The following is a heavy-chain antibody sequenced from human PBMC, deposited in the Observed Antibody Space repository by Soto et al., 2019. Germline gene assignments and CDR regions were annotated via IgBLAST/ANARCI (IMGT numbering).Heavy chain of an antibody. V-gene: IGHV1-69*02. D-gene: IGHD3-10*01. CDR2: INPILSMS. J-gene: IGHJ4*02. CDR3: ASSYGSGYRAIDY. CDR1: GDTFSFYS. Sequence: QVQLVQSGAEVRKPGSSVKVSCKASGDTFSFYSINWVRQAPGLGLEWMGRINPILSMSNYAQRFQGRVTMTADKSTSTAYMELSGLRSEDTAIYYCASSYGSGYRAIDYWGQGALVTVS.